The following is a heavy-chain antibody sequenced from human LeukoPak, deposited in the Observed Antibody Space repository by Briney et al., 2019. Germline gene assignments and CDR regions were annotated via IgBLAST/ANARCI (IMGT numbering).Heavy chain of an antibody. J-gene: IGHJ6*02. Sequence: AASVKVSCKASGYTFTGYYMHWVRQAPGQGLEWMGWINPNSGGTNYAQKFQGRVTMTRDTSISTAYMELSSLRSEDTAVYYCASRYCSGGSCYRHYYYYYYGMDVWGQGTTVTVSS. CDR3: ASRYCSGGSCYRHYYYYYYGMDV. CDR1: GYTFTGYY. D-gene: IGHD2-15*01. V-gene: IGHV1-2*02. CDR2: INPNSGGT.